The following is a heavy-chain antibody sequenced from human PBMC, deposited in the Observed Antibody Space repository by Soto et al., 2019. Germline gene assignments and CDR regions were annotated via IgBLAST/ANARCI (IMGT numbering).Heavy chain of an antibody. CDR3: ANGGLHGSIDGGLSYFHH. J-gene: IGHJ4*02. V-gene: IGHV3-23*01. CDR1: GFTFSHYT. D-gene: IGHD2-15*01. CDR2: FSRSNGVA. Sequence: EVHMLESGGYLVQPGGSLRVSCASGFTFSHYTMAWVHQAPGKGLEWVSGFSRSNGVAYYADSVKGRFTISRDNSKNTVFLQMNSLRAEDTAVYYCANGGLHGSIDGGLSYFHHWDQGTLVTVSS.